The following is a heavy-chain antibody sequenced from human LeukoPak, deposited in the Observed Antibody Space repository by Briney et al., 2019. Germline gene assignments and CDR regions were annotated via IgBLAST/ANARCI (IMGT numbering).Heavy chain of an antibody. CDR1: GYTFTSYG. Sequence: GASVKVSCKASGYTFTSYGISWVRQAPGQGLEWMGGIIPIFGTANYAQKFQGRVTITADESTSTAYMELSSLRSDDTAVYYCARDGITVPIDYWGQGTLVTVSS. CDR3: ARDGITVPIDY. D-gene: IGHD3-16*01. V-gene: IGHV1-69*13. J-gene: IGHJ4*02. CDR2: IIPIFGTA.